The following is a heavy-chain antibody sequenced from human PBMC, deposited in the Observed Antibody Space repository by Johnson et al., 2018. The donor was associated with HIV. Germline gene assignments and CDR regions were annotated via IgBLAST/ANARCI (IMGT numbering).Heavy chain of an antibody. CDR3: AKSPVGVGIFAAFDI. CDR1: GFTFSSYA. Sequence: QVQLVESGGGVVQPGRSLRLSCSASGFTFSSYAMHWVRQAPCKGLEWVAVISYDGSNKYYADSVKGRFTISRDSSKNTLYLQMNSLRAEDTAVYYCAKSPVGVGIFAAFDIWGQGTMVTVS. J-gene: IGHJ3*02. D-gene: IGHD2-21*01. V-gene: IGHV3-30*04. CDR2: ISYDGSNK.